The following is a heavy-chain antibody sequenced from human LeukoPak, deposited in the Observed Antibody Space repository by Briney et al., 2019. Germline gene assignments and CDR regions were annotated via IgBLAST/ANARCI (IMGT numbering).Heavy chain of an antibody. CDR2: IYHSGST. V-gene: IGHV4-4*02. J-gene: IGHJ4*02. CDR3: ARAPHPTPVAGLDY. D-gene: IGHD4-23*01. CDR1: GGSISSSNC. Sequence: PSGTLSLTCAVSGGSISSSNCWSWVRPPPGKGLEWIGEIYHSGSTNYNPSLKSRVTISVDKSKNQFSLKLSSVTAADTAVYYCARAPHPTPVAGLDYWGQGTLVTVSS.